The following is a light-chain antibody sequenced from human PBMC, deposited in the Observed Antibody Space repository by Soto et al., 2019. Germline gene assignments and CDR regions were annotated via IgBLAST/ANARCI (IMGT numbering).Light chain of an antibody. CDR1: QGIRND. J-gene: IGKJ1*01. CDR3: LQDSTYPRT. CDR2: AAS. Sequence: AIQMTQSPSSLSASVGDRVTITCRASQGIRNDLGWYQQKPGKAPKLLIYAASNLQSGVPSRFSGRGSGKDFTLTFSSVQPEDFATYYCLQDSTYPRTFGQGTKVEIK. V-gene: IGKV1-6*01.